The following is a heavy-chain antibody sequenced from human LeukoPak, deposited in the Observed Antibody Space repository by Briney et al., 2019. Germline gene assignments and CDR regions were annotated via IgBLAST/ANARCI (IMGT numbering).Heavy chain of an antibody. V-gene: IGHV3-23*01. CDR3: AMNGDYGDLKGDY. CDR2: ISGSGGST. CDR1: GFTFSSYA. J-gene: IGHJ4*02. Sequence: PGGSLRLSCAASGFTFSSYAMSWVRQAPGKGLEWVSAISGSGGSTYYADSVKGRFTISRDNSKNTLYLQMNSLRAEDTAVYYCAMNGDYGDLKGDYWGQGTLVTVSS. D-gene: IGHD4-17*01.